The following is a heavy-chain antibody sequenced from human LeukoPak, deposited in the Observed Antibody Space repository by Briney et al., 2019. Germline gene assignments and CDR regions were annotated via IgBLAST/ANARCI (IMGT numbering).Heavy chain of an antibody. D-gene: IGHD5-12*01. V-gene: IGHV4-59*08. J-gene: IGHJ6*02. CDR1: GGSISSYY. Sequence: PSETLSLTCTVSGGSISSYYWSWIRQPPGKGLEWIGYIYYSGSTNYNPSLKSRVTISVDTSKNQFSLKLSSVTAADTAVYYCTRLRRLRGQWLRPTGHYYYGMDVWGQGTTVTVSS. CDR3: TRLRRLRGQWLRPTGHYYYGMDV. CDR2: IYYSGST.